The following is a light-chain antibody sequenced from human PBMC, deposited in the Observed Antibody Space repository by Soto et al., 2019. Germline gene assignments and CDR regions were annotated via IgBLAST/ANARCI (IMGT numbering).Light chain of an antibody. CDR2: KAS. J-gene: IGKJ1*01. CDR1: QSISSW. CDR3: QQYGSSSPWT. Sequence: DIQMTQSPSTLSASVGDRVTITCRARQSISSWLAWYQQKPGRAPKLLIYKASSLETGVPSRFSGGGSGTEFTLLISSLQPDDFASYYCQQYGSSSPWTFGQGTKVEIK. V-gene: IGKV1-5*03.